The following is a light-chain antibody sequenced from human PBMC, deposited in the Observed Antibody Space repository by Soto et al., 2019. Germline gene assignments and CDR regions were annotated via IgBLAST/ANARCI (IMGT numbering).Light chain of an antibody. CDR3: QQRSDWLT. J-gene: IGKJ4*01. V-gene: IGKV3-11*01. CDR1: QSVSTA. Sequence: EIVLTQSPATLSLSPGERATLSCRASQSVSTALAWYQQKPGQAPRLLIYDASIRATGIPARFSGSGSGTEFTLNMSSLQPEDFAVYYCQQRSDWLTFGGGTKVEIK. CDR2: DAS.